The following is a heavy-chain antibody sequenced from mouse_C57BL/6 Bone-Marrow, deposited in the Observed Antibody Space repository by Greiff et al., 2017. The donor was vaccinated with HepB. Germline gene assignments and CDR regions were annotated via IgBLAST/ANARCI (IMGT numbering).Heavy chain of an antibody. D-gene: IGHD3-3*01. V-gene: IGHV1-7*01. CDR2: INPSSGYT. CDR1: GYTFTSYW. Sequence: QVQLQQPGTELVKPGASVKLSCKASGYTFTSYWMHWVKQRPGQGLEWIGYINPSSGYTKYNQKFKDKATLTADKSSSTAYMQLSSLTYEDSAVYYCARGTAWFAYWGQGTLVTVSA. CDR3: ARGTAWFAY. J-gene: IGHJ3*01.